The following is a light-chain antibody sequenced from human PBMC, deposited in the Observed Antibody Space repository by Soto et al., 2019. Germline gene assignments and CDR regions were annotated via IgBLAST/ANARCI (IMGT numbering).Light chain of an antibody. V-gene: IGLV1-44*01. J-gene: IGLJ3*02. CDR3: ATWDVSLSGWV. Sequence: QSVLTQAPSASGTPGQRVTISCSRASSNMGSITVNWHQVLPGTAPKLLIYSNDQRPSGVPDRFSGSKSGTSASLAISGLQSEDEADYFCATWDVSLSGWVFGGGTKLTVL. CDR2: SND. CDR1: SSNMGSIT.